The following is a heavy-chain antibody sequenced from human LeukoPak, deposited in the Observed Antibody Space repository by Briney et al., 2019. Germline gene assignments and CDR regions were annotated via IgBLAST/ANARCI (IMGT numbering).Heavy chain of an antibody. D-gene: IGHD5-24*01. CDR2: ISSNSSHT. V-gene: IGHV3-21*01. CDR3: ARTRDGYNFGPFDC. J-gene: IGHJ4*02. CDR1: GFTFSSYR. Sequence: GGSLRLSCAATGFTFSSYRMNWVRQAPGKGQEWVSLISSNSSHTYNADSVKGRFTISRDNAKNSLYLEMNSLRVEDTAVYYCARTRDGYNFGPFDCWGQGTLVTVSS.